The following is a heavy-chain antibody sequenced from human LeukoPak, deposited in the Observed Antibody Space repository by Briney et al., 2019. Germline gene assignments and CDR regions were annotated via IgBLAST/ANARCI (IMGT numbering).Heavy chain of an antibody. V-gene: IGHV5-51*01. CDR3: ASSYYYDSSGYSDAFDI. Sequence: GESLKISCKGSGYSFTSYWIGWVRQMPGKGLEWMGIIYPDDSDTRYSPSFQGQVTISADKSISTAYLQWSSLKASDTAMYYCASSYYYDSSGYSDAFDIWGQGTMVTVSS. CDR2: IYPDDSDT. CDR1: GYSFTSYW. D-gene: IGHD3-22*01. J-gene: IGHJ3*02.